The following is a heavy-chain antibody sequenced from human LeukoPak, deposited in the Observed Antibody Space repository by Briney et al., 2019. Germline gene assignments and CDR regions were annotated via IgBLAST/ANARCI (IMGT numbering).Heavy chain of an antibody. Sequence: SETLSLTCTVSGGSISSYYWSWIRQPPGKGLEWIGYIYYSGSTNYNPSLKSRVTISVDTSRNQFSLKLSSVTAADTAVYYCATSTGVYYYYYYMDVWGKGTTVTVSS. D-gene: IGHD7-27*01. CDR3: ATSTGVYYYYYYMDV. J-gene: IGHJ6*03. CDR2: IYYSGST. CDR1: GGSISSYY. V-gene: IGHV4-59*01.